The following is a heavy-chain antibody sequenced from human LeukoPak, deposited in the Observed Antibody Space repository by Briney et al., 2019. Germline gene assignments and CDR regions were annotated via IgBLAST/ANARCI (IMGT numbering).Heavy chain of an antibody. D-gene: IGHD4-17*01. CDR3: ATRASYYHTRNYGDYGVRPDPFDP. V-gene: IGHV1-24*01. Sequence: ASVKVSCKASGYTLTELSMHWVRQAPGKGLEWMGGFDPEDGETIYAQKFQGRVTMTEDTSTDTAYMELSSLRSEDTAVYYCATRASYYHTRNYGDYGVRPDPFDPWGQGTLVTVSS. J-gene: IGHJ5*02. CDR2: FDPEDGET. CDR1: GYTLTELS.